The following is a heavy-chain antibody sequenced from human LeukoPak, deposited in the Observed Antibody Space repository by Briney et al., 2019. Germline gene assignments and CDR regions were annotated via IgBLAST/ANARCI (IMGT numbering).Heavy chain of an antibody. CDR3: ARDRSGSGWYPKAFDI. V-gene: IGHV4-59*01. Sequence: SETLSLTCTVSGGSISSYYWSWIRQPLGKGLEWIGYIYYSGSTNYNPSLKSRATISVDTSKNQFSLKLSSVTAADTAVYYCARDRSGSGWYPKAFDIWGQGTMVTVSS. CDR1: GGSISSYY. D-gene: IGHD6-19*01. CDR2: IYYSGST. J-gene: IGHJ3*02.